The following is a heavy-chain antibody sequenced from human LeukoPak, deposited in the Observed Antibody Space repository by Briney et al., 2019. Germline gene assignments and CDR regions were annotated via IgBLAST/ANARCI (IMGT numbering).Heavy chain of an antibody. Sequence: SETLSLTCAVYGGSFSGYYWSWIRQPPGNGLEWIGEIKLSGITNYNPSLKTRVTISVDTSKTQFSLKLSSVTAADTAVYYCARGGWLQRGNYWGQGTLVTVSS. CDR2: IKLSGIT. CDR3: ARGGWLQRGNY. CDR1: GGSFSGYY. V-gene: IGHV4-34*01. D-gene: IGHD5-24*01. J-gene: IGHJ4*02.